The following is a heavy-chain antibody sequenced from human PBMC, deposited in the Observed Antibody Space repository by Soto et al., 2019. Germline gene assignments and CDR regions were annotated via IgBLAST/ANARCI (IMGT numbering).Heavy chain of an antibody. J-gene: IGHJ4*02. Sequence: EVQLLQSGGGLVQPGESLRLSCAASGFIFSSYTMSWVRQAPGKGLEWVSVINGSGGSPYHADSVQGRFTISRDNPKNTLYLQMNSLRAEDTAIYYCAKARCSSATCYVPDYWGQGTLVTVSS. V-gene: IGHV3-23*01. CDR3: AKARCSSATCYVPDY. CDR2: INGSGGSP. D-gene: IGHD2-2*01. CDR1: GFIFSSYT.